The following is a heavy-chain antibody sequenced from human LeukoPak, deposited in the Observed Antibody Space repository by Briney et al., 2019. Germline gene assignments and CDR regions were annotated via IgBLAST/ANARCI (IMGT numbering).Heavy chain of an antibody. CDR1: GYTFTGYY. V-gene: IGHV1-2*02. CDR3: ARGGHRRYYYTSGSAFDP. Sequence: ASVKVSCKASGYTFTGYYMHWVRQAPGQGLEWMGWINPNSGGTNYAQKFQGRVTMTRDTSISTAYMELSRLRPDDTAVYYCARGGHRRYYYTSGSAFDPWGQGTLVPVSS. J-gene: IGHJ5*02. CDR2: INPNSGGT. D-gene: IGHD3-10*01.